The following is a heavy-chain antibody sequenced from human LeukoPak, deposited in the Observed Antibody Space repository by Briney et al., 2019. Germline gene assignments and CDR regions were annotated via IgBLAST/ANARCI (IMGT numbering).Heavy chain of an antibody. J-gene: IGHJ6*02. V-gene: IGHV2-70*11. D-gene: IGHD6-19*01. CDR2: IDWDDDK. CDR1: GFSLSTSGMC. Sequence: SGPALVKPTQTLTLTCTFSGFSLSTSGMCASWIRQPPGKALEWLARIDWDDDKYYSTSLKTRLTISKDTSKNQVVLTMTNMDPVDTATYYCPRIRVAVAGTGPLRDGMDVWGQGTTVTVSS. CDR3: PRIRVAVAGTGPLRDGMDV.